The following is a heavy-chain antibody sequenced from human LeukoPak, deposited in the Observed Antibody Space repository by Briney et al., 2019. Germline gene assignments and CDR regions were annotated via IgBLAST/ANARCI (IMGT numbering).Heavy chain of an antibody. Sequence: ASVKVSCKASGYTFTGYYMHWVRQAPGQGLEWMGWINPNSGGTNYVQKFQGRVTMTRDTSISTAYMELSRLRSDDTAVYYCARGGFLEWFPYYYYGMDVWGQGTTVTVSS. CDR2: INPNSGGT. CDR3: ARGGFLEWFPYYYYGMDV. CDR1: GYTFTGYY. J-gene: IGHJ6*02. D-gene: IGHD3-3*01. V-gene: IGHV1-2*02.